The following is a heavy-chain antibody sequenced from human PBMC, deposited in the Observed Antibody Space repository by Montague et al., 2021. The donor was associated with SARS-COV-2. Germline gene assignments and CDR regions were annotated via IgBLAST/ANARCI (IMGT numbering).Heavy chain of an antibody. CDR3: ELHPYGDYEDY. V-gene: IGHV3-74*01. CDR1: GFTLSNYW. CDR2: TTSVDSST. J-gene: IGHJ4*02. Sequence: SLRLSCAASGFTLSNYWMHWVRQAPGKGLVWVSRTTSVDSSTIYADSVKGRFTVSRDSVKNTLYLQMSSLRAEDTAVYYCELHPYGDYEDYWGQGTLVTVSS. D-gene: IGHD4-17*01.